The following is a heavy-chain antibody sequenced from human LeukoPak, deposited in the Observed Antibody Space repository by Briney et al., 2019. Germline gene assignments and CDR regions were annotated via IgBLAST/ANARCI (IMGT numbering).Heavy chain of an antibody. V-gene: IGHV3-23*01. J-gene: IGHJ6*03. CDR3: ARDGDTVLTRGYYYYMDV. CDR2: ISGSGGST. CDR1: GFTFSSYA. Sequence: GGSLRLSCAASGFTFSSYAMSWVRQTPGKGLEWVSAISGSGGSTYYADSVKGRFTISRDNSKSTLSLQMNSLRAEDTALYYCARDGDTVLTRGYYYYMDVWGKGTTVTVSS. D-gene: IGHD4-23*01.